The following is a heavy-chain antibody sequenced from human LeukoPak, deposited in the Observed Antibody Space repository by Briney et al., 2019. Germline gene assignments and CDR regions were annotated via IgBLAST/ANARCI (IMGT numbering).Heavy chain of an antibody. Sequence: PGGSLRLSCAASGFTFTRYWMSWVRQAPGKGLEWVANLKPDGGEKYYVDSVKGRFTISRDNAKNSLYLQMNSLRVEDTAVYYCAWDGFSGSYYNIWGQGTMVTVSS. V-gene: IGHV3-7*04. CDR1: GFTFTRYW. CDR3: AWDGFSGSYYNI. CDR2: LKPDGGEK. D-gene: IGHD1-26*01. J-gene: IGHJ3*02.